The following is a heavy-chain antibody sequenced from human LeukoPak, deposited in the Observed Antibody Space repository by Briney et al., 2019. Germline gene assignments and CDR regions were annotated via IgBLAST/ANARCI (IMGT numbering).Heavy chain of an antibody. Sequence: ASVKVSCKASGYTFTSYYMHWVRQAPGQGLEWMGLINPTGGSTGYAQKFQGRVTMTRDMSTSTAYMELSSLRSEDMAVYYCARLYCSGGSCYSGLNWFDPWGQGTLVTVSS. CDR1: GYTFTSYY. J-gene: IGHJ5*02. D-gene: IGHD2-15*01. V-gene: IGHV1-46*01. CDR2: INPTGGST. CDR3: ARLYCSGGSCYSGLNWFDP.